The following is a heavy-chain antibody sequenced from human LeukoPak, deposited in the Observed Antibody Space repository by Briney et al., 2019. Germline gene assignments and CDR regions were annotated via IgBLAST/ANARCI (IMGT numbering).Heavy chain of an antibody. D-gene: IGHD1-26*01. Sequence: KASETLSLTCSVSGGSITSASNYWGWLRQPPGKGLEWIGSVYYSGNTNYNPSLKSPVTISVDTYKNQFSLRLSSVTAADTAIYYCARRRSGTYYGDWGQGALVTVSS. CDR1: GGSITSASNY. CDR3: ARRRSGTYYGD. V-gene: IGHV4-39*01. J-gene: IGHJ4*02. CDR2: VYYSGNT.